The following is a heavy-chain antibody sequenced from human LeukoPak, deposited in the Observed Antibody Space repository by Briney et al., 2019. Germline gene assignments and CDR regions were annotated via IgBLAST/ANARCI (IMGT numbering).Heavy chain of an antibody. Sequence: PGGSLRLSCGASGFTLSGYWMHWVRQAPGKGLVWVSRVNSDGRSTSYADSVKGRFTISRDNAKNTLYLQMNSLRAEDTAVYYCAGDNDYHFDYWGQGTLVTVSS. V-gene: IGHV3-74*01. CDR2: VNSDGRST. CDR3: AGDNDYHFDY. CDR1: GFTLSGYW. J-gene: IGHJ4*02. D-gene: IGHD1-1*01.